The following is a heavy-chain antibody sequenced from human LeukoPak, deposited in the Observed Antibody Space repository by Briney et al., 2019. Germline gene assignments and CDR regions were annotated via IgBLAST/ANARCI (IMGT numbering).Heavy chain of an antibody. J-gene: IGHJ4*02. D-gene: IGHD3-10*01. CDR1: GFTLSSYS. V-gene: IGHV3-66*01. CDR3: ARDVIYGSEIYSYGDS. Sequence: GGSLRLSCAASGFTLSSYSMNWVRQAPGKGLEWVSVIYRHGGTAYADSVQGRFSISRDNSKNTVDLQMNSLRVEDTAVYYCARDVIYGSEIYSYGDSWGQGTLVTVSS. CDR2: IYRHGGT.